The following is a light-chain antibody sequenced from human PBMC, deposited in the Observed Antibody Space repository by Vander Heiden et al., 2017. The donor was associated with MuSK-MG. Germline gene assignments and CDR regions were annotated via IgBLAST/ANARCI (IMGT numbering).Light chain of an antibody. CDR2: GAS. J-gene: IGKJ3*01. V-gene: IGKV3-15*01. CDR3: QQDDHGPRT. CDR1: QSVSSN. Sequence: EIVMTQSPATLSVSPGERATLSCRASQSVSSNLAWYQQKPAQAPRLLIYGASIRATGIPARFSGSGSGTEFTLTINSLQSEDLAVYYCQQDDHGPRTSGHGTKVDVK.